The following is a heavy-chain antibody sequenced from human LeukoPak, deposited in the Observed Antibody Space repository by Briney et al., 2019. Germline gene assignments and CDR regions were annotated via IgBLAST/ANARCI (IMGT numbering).Heavy chain of an antibody. V-gene: IGHV3-30*18. J-gene: IGHJ3*02. CDR1: GFTFSSYG. CDR2: ISYDGSNK. Sequence: PGRSLRLSCAASGFTFSSYGMHWVRQAPGKGLEWVAVISYDGSNKYYADSVKGRFTISRDNSKNTLYLQMNSLRAEDTAVYYCAKDSRVDAFDIWGQGAMVTVSS. CDR3: AKDSRVDAFDI.